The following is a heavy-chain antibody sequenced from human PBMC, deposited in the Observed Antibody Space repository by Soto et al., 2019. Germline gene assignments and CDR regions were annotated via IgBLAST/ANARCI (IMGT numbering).Heavy chain of an antibody. CDR1: GGSLNSGGYF. CDR3: AREVMTSVTRGWFDP. Sequence: QVQLQESGPGLVRPSQTLSLTCTVSGGSLNSGGYFWSWIRQVPGKGLEWIGYVYSGDIAYYNPSLQSRVPISLDTSKKQFSLPLTSVTAADTAIYFCAREVMTSVTRGWFDPWGQGTLVTVSS. CDR2: VYSGDIA. J-gene: IGHJ5*02. D-gene: IGHD4-17*01. V-gene: IGHV4-31*03.